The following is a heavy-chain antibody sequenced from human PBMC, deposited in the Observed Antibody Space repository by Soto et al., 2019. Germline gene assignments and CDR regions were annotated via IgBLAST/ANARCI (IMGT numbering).Heavy chain of an antibody. Sequence: SETLSLTCTVSGGSISSGGYSWGWIRQHPGKGLEWIGYIYTRGTTYYNPPLQSRITMSLDTSKNQFSLRLSSVTAADTAVYYCARGHFYHSSVYAFDYWVPGTLVTVSS. CDR2: IYTRGTT. CDR1: GGSISSGGYS. V-gene: IGHV4-31*03. CDR3: ARGHFYHSSVYAFDY. D-gene: IGHD3-22*01. J-gene: IGHJ4*02.